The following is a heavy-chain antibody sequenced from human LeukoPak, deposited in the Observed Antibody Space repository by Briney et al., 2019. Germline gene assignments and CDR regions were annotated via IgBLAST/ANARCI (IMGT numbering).Heavy chain of an antibody. D-gene: IGHD5-18*01. Sequence: SSETLSLTCIVSGDSISSNNYYWSWIRQPAGKGLEWIGRIYTSGSTNYNPSLKSRVTMSVDTSKNQFSLKLSSVTAADTAVYYCARNTGGYSYGYNYYMDVWGKGTTVTVSS. CDR3: ARNTGGYSYGYNYYMDV. V-gene: IGHV4-61*02. J-gene: IGHJ6*03. CDR1: GDSISSNNYY. CDR2: IYTSGST.